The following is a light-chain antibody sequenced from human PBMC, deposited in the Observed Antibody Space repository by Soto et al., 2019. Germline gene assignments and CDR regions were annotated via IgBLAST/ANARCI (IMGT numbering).Light chain of an antibody. CDR1: QSVSSY. V-gene: IGKV3-11*01. CDR3: QQRRNWPHGK. J-gene: IGKJ1*01. Sequence: EIVLTQSPATLSLSPGERATLSCRASQSVSSYLAWYQQKPGQAPRLLIYDASNRATGIPARFSGSGSGTDFTLTINRLEPEDFAVYYCQQRRNWPHGKVGQGTKVEIK. CDR2: DAS.